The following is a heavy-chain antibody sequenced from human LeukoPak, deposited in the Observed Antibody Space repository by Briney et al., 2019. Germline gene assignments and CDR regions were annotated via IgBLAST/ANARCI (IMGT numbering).Heavy chain of an antibody. CDR3: ARQNYGAAPLRY. Sequence: SGPLSLPCTVSGNPFSSGYYWGWIGHPPGKGLEWIGIIYHTGTTYYNSSLKSRVTISVDTSKNQFSLKLSSVTAADTAVYYCARQNYGAAPLRYWGQGTLVTVSS. V-gene: IGHV4-38-2*02. CDR1: GNPFSSGYY. D-gene: IGHD4/OR15-4a*01. J-gene: IGHJ4*02. CDR2: IYHTGTT.